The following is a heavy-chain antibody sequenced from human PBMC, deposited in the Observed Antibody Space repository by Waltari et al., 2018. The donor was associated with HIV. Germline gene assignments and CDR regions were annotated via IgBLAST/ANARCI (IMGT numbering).Heavy chain of an antibody. D-gene: IGHD6-13*01. CDR2: ISGSGGNT. CDR3: VKEHQYSHTWYSYYGMDV. Sequence: EVQLLESGGGLVQTGGSLRLSCAASGFTFSNYGMNWVRQAPGKGLGWVSAISGSGGNTFYADSLKGRFTISRDNSKNTLYLQMNSLRAEDTAVYFCVKEHQYSHTWYSYYGMDVWGQGTTVTVSS. J-gene: IGHJ6*02. V-gene: IGHV3-23*01. CDR1: GFTFSNYG.